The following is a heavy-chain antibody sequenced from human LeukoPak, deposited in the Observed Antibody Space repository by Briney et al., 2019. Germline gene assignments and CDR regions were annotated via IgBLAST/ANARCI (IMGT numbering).Heavy chain of an antibody. CDR3: ARLLGPLDYVWGSSRSK. Sequence: GGTLRLSCAASGFTFSSYGMHWVRQAPGKGLEWVAFIRYDGSNKYYADSVKGRFTISRDNSKNTLYLQMNSLRAEDTAVYYCARLLGPLDYVWGSSRSKWGQGTLVTVSS. V-gene: IGHV3-30*02. D-gene: IGHD3-16*02. J-gene: IGHJ4*02. CDR1: GFTFSSYG. CDR2: IRYDGSNK.